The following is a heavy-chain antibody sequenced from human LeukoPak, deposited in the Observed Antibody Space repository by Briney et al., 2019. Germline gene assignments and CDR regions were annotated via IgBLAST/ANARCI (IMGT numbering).Heavy chain of an antibody. CDR2: INSDGSSI. CDR1: GFTFSSYA. Sequence: GRSLRLSCAASGFTFSSYAMHWVRQAPGKGLVWVSRINSDGSSISYADSVKGRFTISRDNAKNTMYLQMNSLRAEDTAVYYCARVWAVARPWDVWGKGTTVTVSS. V-gene: IGHV3-74*01. J-gene: IGHJ6*04. CDR3: ARVWAVARPWDV. D-gene: IGHD6-19*01.